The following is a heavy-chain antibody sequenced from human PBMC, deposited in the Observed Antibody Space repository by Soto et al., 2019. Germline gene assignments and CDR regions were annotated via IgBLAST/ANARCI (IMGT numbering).Heavy chain of an antibody. D-gene: IGHD1-26*01. CDR3: ARVVSYGYFDY. Sequence: QVQLQESGPGLVKPSQTLSLTCTVSGGSISSGGYYWSWIRQHPGKGLEWIGYIYYSGSTYYNPSLKXRXTXSXNTSKNHFSLKLSSVTAADTAVYYCARVVSYGYFDYWGQGTLVTVSS. V-gene: IGHV4-31*03. J-gene: IGHJ4*02. CDR2: IYYSGST. CDR1: GGSISSGGYY.